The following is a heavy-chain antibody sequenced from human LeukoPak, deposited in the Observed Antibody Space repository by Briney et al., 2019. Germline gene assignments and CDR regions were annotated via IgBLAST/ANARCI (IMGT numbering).Heavy chain of an antibody. V-gene: IGHV4-34*01. CDR1: GVSFSGYY. Sequence: IPSETLSLTCAVYGVSFSGYYWSWIRQPPGKGLEWIGEINHSGSTNYNPSLKSRVTISVDTSKNQFSLKLSSVTAADTAVYYCARGRRYDILTGYQGSDYWGQGTLVTVSS. CDR2: INHSGST. CDR3: ARGRRYDILTGYQGSDY. D-gene: IGHD3-9*01. J-gene: IGHJ4*02.